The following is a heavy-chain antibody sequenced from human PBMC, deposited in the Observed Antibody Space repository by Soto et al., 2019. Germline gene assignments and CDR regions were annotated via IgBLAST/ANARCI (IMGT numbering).Heavy chain of an antibody. D-gene: IGHD2-21*01. CDR3: ARLSPVLEIGDAFDI. CDR2: IKQDGSEK. CDR1: GFTFSSYW. V-gene: IGHV3-7*01. Sequence: PGGSLRLSCAASGFTFSSYWMSWVRQAPGEGLEWVANIKQDGSEKYYVDSMKGRFTISRDNAKNSLYLQMNSLRAEDTAVYYCARLSPVLEIGDAFDIWGQGTMVTVSS. J-gene: IGHJ3*02.